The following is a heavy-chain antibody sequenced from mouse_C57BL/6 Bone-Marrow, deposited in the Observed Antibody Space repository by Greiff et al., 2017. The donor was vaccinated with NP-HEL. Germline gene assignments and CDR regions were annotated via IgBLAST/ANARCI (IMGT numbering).Heavy chain of an antibody. CDR2: IYPRSGNT. V-gene: IGHV1-81*01. J-gene: IGHJ2*01. Sequence: VKLQESGAELARPGASVKLSCKASGYTFTSYGISWVKQRTGQGLEWIGEIYPRSGNTYYNEKFKGKATLTADKSSSTAYMELRSLTSEDSAVYFCARLGYYGSVDYWGQGTTLTVSS. D-gene: IGHD1-1*01. CDR3: ARLGYYGSVDY. CDR1: GYTFTSYG.